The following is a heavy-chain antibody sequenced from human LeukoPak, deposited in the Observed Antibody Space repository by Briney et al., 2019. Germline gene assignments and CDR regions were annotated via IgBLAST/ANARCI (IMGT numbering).Heavy chain of an antibody. D-gene: IGHD6-19*01. Sequence: PSETLSLTCTVSGDSISSYYWSWIRQPPGKGLEWIGYIYTSGSTNYNPSLKSRVTISLDTSKNQFPLKLSSVTAADTAVYYCARPYSSGWYGAFDIWGQGTMVTVSS. V-gene: IGHV4-4*09. CDR3: ARPYSSGWYGAFDI. CDR1: GDSISSYY. J-gene: IGHJ3*02. CDR2: IYTSGST.